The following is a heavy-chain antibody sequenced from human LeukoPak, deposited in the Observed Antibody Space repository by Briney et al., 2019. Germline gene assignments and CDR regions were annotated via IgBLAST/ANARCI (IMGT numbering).Heavy chain of an antibody. CDR2: IIPIFGTA. Sequence: GASVKVSCKASGGTFSSYAISWVRQAPGQGLEWMGGIIPIFGTANYAQKFQGRVTITADESTSTAYMELSSLRSEDTAVYYCARARWAYYDFWSGYSEFDPRGQGTLVTVSS. CDR3: ARARWAYYDFWSGYSEFDP. D-gene: IGHD3-3*01. J-gene: IGHJ5*02. CDR1: GGTFSSYA. V-gene: IGHV1-69*13.